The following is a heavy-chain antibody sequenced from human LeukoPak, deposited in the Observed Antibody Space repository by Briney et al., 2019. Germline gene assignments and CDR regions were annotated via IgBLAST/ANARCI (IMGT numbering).Heavy chain of an antibody. CDR2: IYYSGST. Sequence: SETLSLTCTVSGGSISSYYWSRIRQPPGKGLEWIGYIYYSGSTNYNPSLKSRVTISVDTSKNQFSLKLSSVTAADTAVYYCARCIAAAGTVDYYYMDVWGKGTTVTVSS. CDR1: GGSISSYY. CDR3: ARCIAAAGTVDYYYMDV. V-gene: IGHV4-59*01. J-gene: IGHJ6*03. D-gene: IGHD6-13*01.